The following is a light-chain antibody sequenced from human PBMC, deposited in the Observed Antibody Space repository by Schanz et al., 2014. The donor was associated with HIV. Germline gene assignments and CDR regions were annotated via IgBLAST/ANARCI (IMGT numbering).Light chain of an antibody. CDR2: DAS. CDR3: QQRSNWPPGYT. J-gene: IGKJ2*01. V-gene: IGKV3D-20*02. Sequence: EIVLTQSPGTLSLSPGERATLSCRASQSVSSSYLAWYQQKPGQAPRLLIYDASNRATGIPARFSGSGSGTDFTLTISSLEPDDGAVYYCQQRSNWPPGYTFGQGTKLEIK. CDR1: QSVSSSY.